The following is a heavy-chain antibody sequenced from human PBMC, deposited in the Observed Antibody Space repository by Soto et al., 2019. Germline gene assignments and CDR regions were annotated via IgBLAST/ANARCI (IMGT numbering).Heavy chain of an antibody. D-gene: IGHD3-22*01. CDR3: AIRASYYDSSGYFDY. J-gene: IGHJ4*02. V-gene: IGHV3-74*01. Sequence: PGGSLRLSCAASGFTFSSYWMHWVRQAPGKGLVWVSRINSDGSSTSYADSVKGRFTISRDNAKNTLYLQMNSLRAEDTAVYYCAIRASYYDSSGYFDYWGQGTLVTV. CDR2: INSDGSST. CDR1: GFTFSSYW.